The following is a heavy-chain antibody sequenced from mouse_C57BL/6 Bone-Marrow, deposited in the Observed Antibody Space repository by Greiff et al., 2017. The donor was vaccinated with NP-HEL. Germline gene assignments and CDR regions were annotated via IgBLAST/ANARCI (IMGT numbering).Heavy chain of an antibody. CDR1: GYTFTSYW. V-gene: IGHV1-55*01. CDR3: ALIYYDYDGGYFDY. CDR2: IYPGSGST. Sequence: QVHVKQPGAELVKPGASVKMSCKASGYTFTSYWITWVKQRPGQGLEWIGDIYPGSGSTNYNEKFKSKATLTVDKSSSTAYMQLSSLTSEDSAVYYCALIYYDYDGGYFDYWGQGTTLTVSS. D-gene: IGHD2-4*01. J-gene: IGHJ2*01.